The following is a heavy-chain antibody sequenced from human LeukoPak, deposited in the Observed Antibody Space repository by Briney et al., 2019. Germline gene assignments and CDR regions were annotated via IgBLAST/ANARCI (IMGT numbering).Heavy chain of an antibody. D-gene: IGHD5-12*01. CDR1: GGSVSSLY. J-gene: IGHJ4*02. CDR2: AYSTGGA. Sequence: SETLSLTCIVSGGSVSSLYWHWIRQSPAKGLEWIGYAYSTGGAKYNPSLKNRVTMSFDTPKNHFSLKLTSVTAADTAVYFCARSYGGYVLDEWGQGTLVVVSS. CDR3: ARSYGGYVLDE. V-gene: IGHV4-59*02.